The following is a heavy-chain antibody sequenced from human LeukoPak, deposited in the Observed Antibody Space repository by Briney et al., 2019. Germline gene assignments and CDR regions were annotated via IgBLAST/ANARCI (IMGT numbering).Heavy chain of an antibody. Sequence: SETLSLTCTVSGGSVISSRYYWGWIRQPSGKGLEWIGSIYDIGSTYNPPSLKCRATISVDTSKSHFSLRLSAVTAADTAVYFGARHYIWGATPYAFDIWGQGTMVSVSS. J-gene: IGHJ3*02. CDR2: IYDIGST. CDR3: ARHYIWGATPYAFDI. V-gene: IGHV4-39*01. D-gene: IGHD3-16*01. CDR1: GGSVISSRYY.